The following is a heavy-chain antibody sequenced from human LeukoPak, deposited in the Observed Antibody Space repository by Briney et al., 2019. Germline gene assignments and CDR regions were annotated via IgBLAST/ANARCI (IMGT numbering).Heavy chain of an antibody. J-gene: IGHJ6*03. CDR3: ARAGDFWSGYPSRNYMDV. CDR2: IYQSGNT. D-gene: IGHD3-3*01. CDR1: GYSISSVYY. V-gene: IGHV4-38-2*02. Sequence: SETLSLTCTVSGYSISSVYYWGWIRQPPGKGLEWIGNIYQSGNTHYNPSLKSRVTISVDTSKSQFSLKLSSVTAADTAVYYCARAGDFWSGYPSRNYMDVWGKGTTVTVSS.